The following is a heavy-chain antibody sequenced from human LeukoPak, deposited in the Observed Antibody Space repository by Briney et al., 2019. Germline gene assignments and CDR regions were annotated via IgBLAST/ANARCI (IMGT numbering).Heavy chain of an antibody. CDR1: GGSISSYY. J-gene: IGHJ6*03. D-gene: IGHD3-10*01. CDR2: IYYSGST. Sequence: PSETLSLTCTVSGGSISSYYWSWIRQPPGKGLEWIGYIYYSGSTNYNPSLKSRVTISVDTSKNQFSLKLSSVTAADTAVYYCARVTMVRGVSNYYYYMDVWGKGTTVTISS. CDR3: ARVTMVRGVSNYYYYMDV. V-gene: IGHV4-59*01.